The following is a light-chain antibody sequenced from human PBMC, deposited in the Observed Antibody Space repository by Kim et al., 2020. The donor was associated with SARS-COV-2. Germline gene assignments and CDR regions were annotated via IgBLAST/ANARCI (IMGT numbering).Light chain of an antibody. CDR1: QSVSTY. J-gene: IGKJ5*01. V-gene: IGKV3-11*01. CDR3: QQRRKWPIT. Sequence: LSPGERATLARRASQSVSTYLAWYQQKVGQAPRLLIYDACNRATGIPARFSGSGSGTDFTLTISRLEPEDFAVYYCQQRRKWPITFGQGTRLEIK. CDR2: DAC.